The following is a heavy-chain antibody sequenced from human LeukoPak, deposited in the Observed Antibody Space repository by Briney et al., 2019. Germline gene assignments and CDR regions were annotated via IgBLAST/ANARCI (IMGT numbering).Heavy chain of an antibody. CDR1: GYTFTSYE. CDR3: ARGPGVGYGDYGSSHYYYYMDV. CDR2: MNPNSGNT. J-gene: IGHJ6*03. D-gene: IGHD4-17*01. Sequence: ASVKVSCKASGYTFTSYEINWVRQATGQGLEWMGWMNPNSGNTGYAQKFQGRVTITRNTSISTAYMELSSLRSEDTAVYYCARGPGVGYGDYGSSHYYYYMDVWGKGTTVTVSS. V-gene: IGHV1-8*03.